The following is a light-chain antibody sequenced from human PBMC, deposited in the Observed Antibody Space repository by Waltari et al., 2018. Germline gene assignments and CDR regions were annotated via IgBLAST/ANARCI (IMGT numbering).Light chain of an antibody. V-gene: IGKV3-20*01. Sequence: EILLTQSPGTLSLSPGEGATLSFRASQSVGRSLAWYQQKPGQPPRLLIFGTSNRATGIPDRFSGGGSGTDFSLTITRLEPEDIAVYYCQHYVSLPGTFGQGTKVEIK. CDR2: GTS. CDR1: QSVGRS. CDR3: QHYVSLPGT. J-gene: IGKJ1*01.